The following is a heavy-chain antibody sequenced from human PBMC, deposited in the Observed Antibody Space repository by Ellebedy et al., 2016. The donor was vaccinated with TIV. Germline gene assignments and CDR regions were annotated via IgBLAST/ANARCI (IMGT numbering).Heavy chain of an antibody. V-gene: IGHV3-21*01. Sequence: GESLKISCVASGFTFNTHAMNWVRQAPGKGLEWVSSINYDSRSTYYADSVKGRFTISRDNAKNSLYLQMNSLRAEDTAVYYCARDRGYDTFDYWGQGILVTVSS. D-gene: IGHD5-12*01. J-gene: IGHJ4*02. CDR1: GFTFNTHA. CDR3: ARDRGYDTFDY. CDR2: INYDSRST.